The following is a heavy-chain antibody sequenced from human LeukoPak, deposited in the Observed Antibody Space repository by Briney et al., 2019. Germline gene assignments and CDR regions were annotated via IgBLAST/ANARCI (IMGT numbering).Heavy chain of an antibody. CDR3: ARMNYDILTGYYLRVFDY. CDR2: ISAYNGNT. J-gene: IGHJ4*02. Sequence: GASVKVSCKASGYTFTSYGISWVRQAPGQGLEWMGWISAYNGNTNYAQKLQGRVTMTTDTSTSTAYMELRSLRSDDTAVYYCARMNYDILTGYYLRVFDYWGQGTLVAVSS. V-gene: IGHV1-18*01. D-gene: IGHD3-9*01. CDR1: GYTFTSYG.